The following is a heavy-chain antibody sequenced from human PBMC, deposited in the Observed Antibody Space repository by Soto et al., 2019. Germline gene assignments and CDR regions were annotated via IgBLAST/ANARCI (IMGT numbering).Heavy chain of an antibody. CDR3: ATARRAWGNSAFYFDF. D-gene: IGHD7-27*01. CDR2: ISATGGGT. J-gene: IGHJ4*02. Sequence: GGSLRLSCAASGFKFSSYAMSWVRQAPGKGLEWVSLISATGGGTSYADSVKGRFTFSRDNSNNTLYLQVHRFTVKDTAVYYCATARRAWGNSAFYFDFWGQGAQVTVSS. V-gene: IGHV3-23*01. CDR1: GFKFSSYA.